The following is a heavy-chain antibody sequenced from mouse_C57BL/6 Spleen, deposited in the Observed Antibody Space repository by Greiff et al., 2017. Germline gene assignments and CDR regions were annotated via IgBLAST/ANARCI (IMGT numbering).Heavy chain of an antibody. CDR2: ISSGSSTI. Sequence: DVKLQESGGGLVKPGGSLKLSCAASGFTFSDYGMHWVRQAPEKGLEWVAYISSGSSTIYYADTVKGRFTISRDNAKNTLFLQMTSLRSEDTAMYYCARQVAGAMDYWGQGTSVTVSS. CDR3: ARQVAGAMDY. D-gene: IGHD1-1*01. V-gene: IGHV5-17*01. J-gene: IGHJ4*01. CDR1: GFTFSDYG.